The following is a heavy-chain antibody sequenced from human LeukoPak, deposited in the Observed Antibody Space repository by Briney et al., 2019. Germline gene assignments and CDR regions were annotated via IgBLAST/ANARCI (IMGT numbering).Heavy chain of an antibody. CDR2: IIPIFGTA. J-gene: IGHJ4*02. V-gene: IGHV1-69*13. CDR1: GGTFSSYA. CDR3: ARAEYYYDSSGYLHFDY. Sequence: SVKVSCKASGGTFSSYAISWVRQAPGQGLEWMGGIIPIFGTANYAQKFQGRVTITADESTSTAYMELSSLRSEDTAVYYCARAEYYYDSSGYLHFDYWGQGTLVTVSS. D-gene: IGHD3-22*01.